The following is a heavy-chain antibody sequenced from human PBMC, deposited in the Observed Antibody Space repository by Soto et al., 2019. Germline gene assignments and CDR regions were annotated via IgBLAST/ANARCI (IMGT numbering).Heavy chain of an antibody. D-gene: IGHD3-3*01. V-gene: IGHV4-31*03. CDR3: ARGEVPYDFHKSLYSMDV. CDR1: GGPISSGGYY. CDR2: IHFSGST. Sequence: QVQLQESGPGLVKPSQTLFLTCTVSGGPISSGGYYWSWIRQHPRKGLECVGYIHFSGSTYYNPSLKCRVTILVHTAKSQFSLKMRSVTAADTAVYYCARGEVPYDFHKSLYSMDVCGKGTTVTVSS. J-gene: IGHJ6*03.